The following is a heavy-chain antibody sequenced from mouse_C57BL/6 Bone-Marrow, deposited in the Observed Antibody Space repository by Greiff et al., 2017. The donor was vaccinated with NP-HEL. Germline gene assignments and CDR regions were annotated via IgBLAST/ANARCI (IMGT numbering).Heavy chain of an antibody. D-gene: IGHD1-1*01. Sequence: DVQLVESGPGLVKPSQTVFLTCTVTGISITTGNYRWSWIRQFPGNKLEWIGYIYYSGTITYNPSLTSRTTITRDTPKNQFFLEMNSLTAEDTATYYCARGNYYGSMYFDYWGQGTTLTVSS. CDR1: GISITTGNYR. CDR2: IYYSGTI. CDR3: ARGNYYGSMYFDY. V-gene: IGHV3-5*01. J-gene: IGHJ2*01.